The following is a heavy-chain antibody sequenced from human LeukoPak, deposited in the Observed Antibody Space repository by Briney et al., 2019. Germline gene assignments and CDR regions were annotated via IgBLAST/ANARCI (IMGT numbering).Heavy chain of an antibody. J-gene: IGHJ4*02. CDR1: GFTFNTYS. Sequence: GGSLRLSCEASGFTFNTYSMNWARQAPGKGLEWVAFIRYDGSNKYYADSVKGRFTISRDNSKNTLYLQMNSLRAEDTAVYYCAKDYDILTGSRVVDYWGQGTLVTVSS. D-gene: IGHD3-9*01. CDR3: AKDYDILTGSRVVDY. CDR2: IRYDGSNK. V-gene: IGHV3-30*02.